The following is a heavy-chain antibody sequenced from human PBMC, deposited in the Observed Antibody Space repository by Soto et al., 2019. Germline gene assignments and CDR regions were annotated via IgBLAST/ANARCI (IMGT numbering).Heavy chain of an antibody. Sequence: PSETLSLTCTVSGVSISRSSYYGAWIRQPPGKGLEWLGSIYYTGSTYYTPSLKSRVTISVDTSKNQFSLELSSVTAADTAVYYCARDFSRSSFDFWGQGALVTVS. CDR1: GVSISRSSYY. D-gene: IGHD3-3*02. CDR3: ARDFSRSSFDF. CDR2: IYYTGST. J-gene: IGHJ4*02. V-gene: IGHV4-39*01.